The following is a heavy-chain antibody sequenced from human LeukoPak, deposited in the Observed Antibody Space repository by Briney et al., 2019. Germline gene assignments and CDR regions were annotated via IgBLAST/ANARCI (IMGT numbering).Heavy chain of an antibody. Sequence: PSETLSLTCTVSGGSISSYYWSWIRQPPGKGLEWIGYIYYSGSTNYNPSLKSRVTISVDTSKNQFSLKLSSVTAADTAVYYCARGRPPRSTHGIAVAGPFDYWGQGTLVTVSS. V-gene: IGHV4-59*01. J-gene: IGHJ4*02. CDR2: IYYSGST. CDR3: ARGRPPRSTHGIAVAGPFDY. D-gene: IGHD6-19*01. CDR1: GGSISSYY.